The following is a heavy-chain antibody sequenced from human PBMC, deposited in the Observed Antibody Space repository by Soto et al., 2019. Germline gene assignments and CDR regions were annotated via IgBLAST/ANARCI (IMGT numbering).Heavy chain of an antibody. V-gene: IGHV2-5*02. CDR2: IYWDDDD. CDR1: GFSLDTIGVG. J-gene: IGHJ4*02. Sequence: ITLKESGPTLMKPTQTLTLTCTFSGFSLDTIGVGVGWIRQPPGKALEWLALIYWDDDDRYSPSLKSRLTVTKDTSRNQVVLTLANVDPVDTATYYCTHCTYDFSSASVYYFDYWGQGTPVTVSS. D-gene: IGHD3-3*01. CDR3: THCTYDFSSASVYYFDY.